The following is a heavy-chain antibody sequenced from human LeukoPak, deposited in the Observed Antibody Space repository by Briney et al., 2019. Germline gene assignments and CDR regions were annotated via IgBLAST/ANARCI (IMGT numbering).Heavy chain of an antibody. Sequence: QPGGSLRLSCAASGFTFSSYWVSWVRQAPGKGLEWVANIKQDGSEKYYVDSVKGRFTISRDNAKNPLYLQMNSLRAEDTAVYYCARGYDIGGRGYWGQGTLVTVPS. CDR2: IKQDGSEK. CDR3: ARGYDIGGRGY. CDR1: GFTFSSYW. D-gene: IGHD3-9*01. J-gene: IGHJ4*02. V-gene: IGHV3-7*01.